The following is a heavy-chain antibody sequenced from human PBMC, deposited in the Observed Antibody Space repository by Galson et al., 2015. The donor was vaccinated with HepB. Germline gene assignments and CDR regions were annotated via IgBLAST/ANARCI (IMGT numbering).Heavy chain of an antibody. CDR2: ITGSSDTT. Sequence: LRLSCAASGFPFSNYAMSWVRQAPGEGLEWVSTITGSSDTTNYADSVKGRFTISRDNSKNTLYLQMNSLRAEDTAIYYCVNRRVDIRGVWDQGTLVTVSS. J-gene: IGHJ4*02. V-gene: IGHV3-23*01. D-gene: IGHD3-10*01. CDR3: VNRRVDIRGV. CDR1: GFPFSNYA.